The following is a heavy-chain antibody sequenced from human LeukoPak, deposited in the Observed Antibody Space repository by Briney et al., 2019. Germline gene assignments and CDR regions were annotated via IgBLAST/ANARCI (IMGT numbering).Heavy chain of an antibody. D-gene: IGHD3-3*01. Sequence: GESLKISCKGSAYRFTTYWIGWVRQMPGKGLEWMGIIYPGDSDTTYSLSFKGQVTISADKSIGTAYLQWSSLKASDTAMYYCASKKEEWGGFDYWGQGTLVTVSS. CDR1: AYRFTTYW. J-gene: IGHJ4*02. CDR3: ASKKEEWGGFDY. CDR2: IYPGDSDT. V-gene: IGHV5-51*01.